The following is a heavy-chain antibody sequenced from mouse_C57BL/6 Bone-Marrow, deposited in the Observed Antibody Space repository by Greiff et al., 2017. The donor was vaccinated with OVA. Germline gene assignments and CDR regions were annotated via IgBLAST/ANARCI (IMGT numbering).Heavy chain of an antibody. CDR3: ARGGFPYAMDY. CDR1: GYTFTSYT. V-gene: IGHV1-4*01. J-gene: IGHJ4*01. Sequence: QVQLKQSGAELARPGASVKMSCKASGYTFTSYTMHWVKQRPGQGLEWIGYINPSSGYTKYNHKFKDKATLTADKSSSTAYMQLSSLTSEDSAVYYCARGGFPYAMDYWGQGTSVTVSS. CDR2: INPSSGYT.